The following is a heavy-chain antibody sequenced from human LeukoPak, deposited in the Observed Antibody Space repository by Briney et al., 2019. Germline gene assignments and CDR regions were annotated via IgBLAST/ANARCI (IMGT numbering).Heavy chain of an antibody. Sequence: ASETLSLTCTVSGGSISSSYWSWIRQPPGKGLEWIGYIYYTGNTNYNPSLKSRVTISVDTSKKQFSLKLNSVTAADTAVYYCARAHHPDAFDIWGQGTMVSVSS. CDR2: IYYTGNT. CDR1: GGSISSSY. CDR3: ARAHHPDAFDI. J-gene: IGHJ3*02. V-gene: IGHV4-59*12.